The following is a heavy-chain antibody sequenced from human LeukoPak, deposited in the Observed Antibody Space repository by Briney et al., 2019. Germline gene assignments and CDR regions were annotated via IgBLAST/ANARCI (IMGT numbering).Heavy chain of an antibody. J-gene: IGHJ4*02. Sequence: GGSLRLSCSASGFTFRSYAMHWVRHAPGKGLEDVSAISGNGDSTYYADSVKGTFTISRDNSKNTLYLQMSSLRAEDTAVYYCVKGGIAAADNYFDYWGQGTLVTVSS. CDR1: GFTFRSYA. D-gene: IGHD6-13*01. CDR3: VKGGIAAADNYFDY. CDR2: ISGNGDST. V-gene: IGHV3-64D*06.